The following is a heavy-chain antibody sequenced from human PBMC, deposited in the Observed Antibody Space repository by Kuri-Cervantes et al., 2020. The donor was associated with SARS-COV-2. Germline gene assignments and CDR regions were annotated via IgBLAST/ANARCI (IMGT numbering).Heavy chain of an antibody. Sequence: GESLKISCAASGFTFSSYGMHWVRQAPGKGLEWVAVIWYDGSNKYYVDSVKGRFTISRDNAKNSLYLQMNSLRAEDTAVYYCARSKVGATTSYFDYWGQGTLVTVSS. CDR3: ARSKVGATTSYFDY. D-gene: IGHD1-26*01. J-gene: IGHJ4*02. V-gene: IGHV3-33*08. CDR2: IWYDGSNK. CDR1: GFTFSSYG.